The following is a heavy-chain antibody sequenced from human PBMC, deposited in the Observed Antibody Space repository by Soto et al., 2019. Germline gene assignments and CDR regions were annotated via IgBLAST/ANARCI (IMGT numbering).Heavy chain of an antibody. CDR1: GGSFSGYY. D-gene: IGHD6-19*01. CDR3: ARSGRVAGSKKPESDL. J-gene: IGHJ2*01. V-gene: IGHV4-34*01. Sequence: QVQLQQRGAGLLKPSETLSLTCAVYGGSFSGYYWSWIRQPPGKGLEWIGEINHSGSTNYNPSLKSRADISVDTSKNQSSLKLRSVTAADTGLYYCARSGRVAGSKKPESDLWGRGTLVTVSS. CDR2: INHSGST.